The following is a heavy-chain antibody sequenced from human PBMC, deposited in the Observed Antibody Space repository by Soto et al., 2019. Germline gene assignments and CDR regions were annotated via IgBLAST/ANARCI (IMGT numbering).Heavy chain of an antibody. V-gene: IGHV1-69*06. CDR2: IIPIFGTA. CDR1: GGTFSSYA. D-gene: IGHD3-10*01. CDR3: ARAFGGITMVPGFDP. Sequence: GASVKVSCKASGGTFSSYAISWVRQAPGQGLEWMGGIIPIFGTANYAQKFQGRVTITADKSTSTAYMELSSLRSEDTAVYYCARAFGGITMVPGFDPWGQGTLVTVSS. J-gene: IGHJ5*02.